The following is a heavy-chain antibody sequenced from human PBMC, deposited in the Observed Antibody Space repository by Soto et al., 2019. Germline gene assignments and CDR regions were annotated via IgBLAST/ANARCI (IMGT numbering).Heavy chain of an antibody. CDR1: GGSVSSYY. CDR2: IHYSGST. J-gene: IGHJ4*02. V-gene: IGHV4-59*02. D-gene: IGHD3-9*01. Sequence: SETLSLTCSVSGGSVSSYYWSWIRQPPGKGPEWIGYIHYSGSTTNPSLKSRVTISVDTSKNQFSLKLSSVTAADTAVYYCEREEVVRYFGVWGQGTLVTVCS. CDR3: EREEVVRYFGV.